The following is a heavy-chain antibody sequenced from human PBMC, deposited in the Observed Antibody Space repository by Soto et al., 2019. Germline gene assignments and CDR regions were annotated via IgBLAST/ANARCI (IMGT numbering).Heavy chain of an antibody. J-gene: IGHJ3*02. CDR1: GFTFSGSA. D-gene: IGHD6-13*01. Sequence: PGGSLRLSCAASGFTFSGSAMHWVRQASGKGLEWVGRIRSEANSYATAYAASVKGRFTISRDDSKNTAYLQMNSLKTEDTAVYYCTRLDYSSSWTPSSTNAFDIWGQGTMVTVSS. V-gene: IGHV3-73*01. CDR3: TRLDYSSSWTPSSTNAFDI. CDR2: IRSEANSYAT.